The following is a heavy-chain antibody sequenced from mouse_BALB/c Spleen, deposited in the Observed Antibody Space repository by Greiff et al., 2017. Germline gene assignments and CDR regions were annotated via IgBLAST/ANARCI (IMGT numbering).Heavy chain of an antibody. V-gene: IGHV5-12-2*01. CDR1: GFTFSSYT. J-gene: IGHJ2*01. D-gene: IGHD4-1*01. CDR2: ISNGGGST. Sequence: EVMLVESGGGLVQPGGSLKLSCAASGFTFSSYTMSWVRQTPEKRLEWVAYISNGGGSTYYPDTVKGRFTISRDNAKNTLYLQMSSLKSEDTAMYYCARQGGNWDGYYFDYWGQGTTLTVSS. CDR3: ARQGGNWDGYYFDY.